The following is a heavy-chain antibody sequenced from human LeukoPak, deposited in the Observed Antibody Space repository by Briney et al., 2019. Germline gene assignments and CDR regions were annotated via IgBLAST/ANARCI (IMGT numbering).Heavy chain of an antibody. CDR2: ISYDGSNK. CDR3: ARVYGGKKFDY. D-gene: IGHD4-23*01. J-gene: IGHJ4*02. Sequence: GRSLRLSRAASGFTFSSYAMHWVRQAPGKGLEWVAVISYDGSNKYYADSVKGRFTISRDNSKNTLYLQMNSLRAEDTAVYYCARVYGGKKFDYWGQGTLVTVSS. V-gene: IGHV3-30*04. CDR1: GFTFSSYA.